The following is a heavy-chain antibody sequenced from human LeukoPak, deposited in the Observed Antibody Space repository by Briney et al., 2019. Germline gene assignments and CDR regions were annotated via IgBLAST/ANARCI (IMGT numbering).Heavy chain of an antibody. D-gene: IGHD1-26*01. V-gene: IGHV3-23*01. J-gene: IGHJ4*02. CDR2: ISGSGGST. CDR3: AKDPYSGSYYDY. Sequence: PGGSLRLSCAASGFTFSSYWMSWVRQAPGKGLEWVSAISGSGGSTYYADSVKGRFTISRDNSKNTLYLQMNSLRAEDTAVYYCAKDPYSGSYYDYWGQGTLVTVSS. CDR1: GFTFSSYW.